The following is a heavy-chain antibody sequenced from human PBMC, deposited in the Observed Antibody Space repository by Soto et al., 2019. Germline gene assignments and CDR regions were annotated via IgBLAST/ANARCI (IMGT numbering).Heavy chain of an antibody. Sequence: ASVKVSCKASGYTFTGYYMHWVRQAPGQGLEWMGWINPNSGGTNYAQKFQGWVTMTRDTSISTAYMELSRLRSDDTAVYYCAREGDSSGYYDPFFVDWGQGTLVTVSS. CDR3: AREGDSSGYYDPFFVD. V-gene: IGHV1-2*04. CDR2: INPNSGGT. D-gene: IGHD3-22*01. CDR1: GYTFTGYY. J-gene: IGHJ4*02.